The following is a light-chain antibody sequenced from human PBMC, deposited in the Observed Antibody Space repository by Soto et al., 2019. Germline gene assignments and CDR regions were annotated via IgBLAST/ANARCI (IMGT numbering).Light chain of an antibody. CDR3: QQYYSTPLT. V-gene: IGKV4-1*01. CDR2: WAS. CDR1: QSVLYSSNNKSY. Sequence: DIVMTQSPDSLAVSLGERATINCKSSQSVLYSSNNKSYLAWFQQKPGQPHKLLIYWASNRESGVPDRFSGSGSGTDFTLSISSLQAGDVAVYYCQQYYSTPLTFGGGTKVEIK. J-gene: IGKJ4*01.